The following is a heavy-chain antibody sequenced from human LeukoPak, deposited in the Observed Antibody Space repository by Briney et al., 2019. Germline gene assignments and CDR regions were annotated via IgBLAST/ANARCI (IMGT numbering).Heavy chain of an antibody. D-gene: IGHD1-26*01. V-gene: IGHV3-30*02. CDR1: GFTFSSYG. CDR3: AKREGDYYYYYMDV. CDR2: IRYDGSNK. J-gene: IGHJ6*03. Sequence: GGSLRLSCAASGFTFSSYGMHWVRQAPGKGVGWVAFIRYDGSNKYYADYVKGRFTISRDNSKNTLYLQMNSLRAEDTAVYYCAKREGDYYYYYMDVWGKGTTVTISS.